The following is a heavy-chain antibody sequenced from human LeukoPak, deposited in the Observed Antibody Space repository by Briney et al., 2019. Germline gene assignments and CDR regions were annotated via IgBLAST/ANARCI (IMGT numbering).Heavy chain of an antibody. Sequence: ASVKVSCKASGGTFSSYAIGWVRQAPGQGLEWMGGIIPIFGTANYAQKFQGRVTITADESTSTAYMELSSLRSEDTAVYYCARDGLGITFGGVLGHWFDPWGQGTLVTVSS. CDR1: GGTFSSYA. V-gene: IGHV1-69*13. J-gene: IGHJ5*02. CDR3: ARDGLGITFGGVLGHWFDP. D-gene: IGHD3-16*01. CDR2: IIPIFGTA.